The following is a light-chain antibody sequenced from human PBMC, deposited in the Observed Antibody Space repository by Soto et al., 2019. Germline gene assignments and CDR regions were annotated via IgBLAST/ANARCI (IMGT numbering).Light chain of an antibody. V-gene: IGLV2-14*01. CDR3: SSYTDTLSVV. CDR2: EVS. CDR1: SSDVGGYHY. Sequence: QSALTQPASVSGSPGQSITISCTGPSSDVGGYHYVSWYQQHPGKAPKLMIYEVSNRPSGVSNRFSGSKTGNTASLTISGLQAEDEADYYCSSYTDTLSVVFGGGTKLTVL. J-gene: IGLJ2*01.